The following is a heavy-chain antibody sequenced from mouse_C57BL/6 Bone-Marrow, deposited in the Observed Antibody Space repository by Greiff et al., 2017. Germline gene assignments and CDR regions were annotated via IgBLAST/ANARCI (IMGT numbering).Heavy chain of an antibody. Sequence: EVQVVESGGGLVKPGGSLKLSCAASGFTFSDYGMHWVRQAPEKGLEWVAYISSGSSTIYYADTVKGRFTISRDNAKNTLFLQMTSLRSEDTAMYYCAREGLRRGYYAMDYWGQGTSVTVSS. J-gene: IGHJ4*01. CDR1: GFTFSDYG. CDR3: AREGLRRGYYAMDY. CDR2: ISSGSSTI. V-gene: IGHV5-17*01. D-gene: IGHD2-4*01.